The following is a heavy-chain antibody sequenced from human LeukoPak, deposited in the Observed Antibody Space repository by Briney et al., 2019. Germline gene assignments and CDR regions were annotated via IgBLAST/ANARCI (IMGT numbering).Heavy chain of an antibody. V-gene: IGHV3-15*01. CDR3: TTDHHVLMVYAVNDAFDI. D-gene: IGHD2-8*01. Sequence: PGGSLRLSCAASGFTFSSYEMNWVRQAPGKGLEWVGRIKSKTDGGTTDYAAPVKGRFTISRDDTKNTLYLQMNSLKTEDTAVYYCTTDHHVLMVYAVNDAFDIWGQGTMVTVSS. CDR2: IKSKTDGGTT. CDR1: GFTFSSYE. J-gene: IGHJ3*02.